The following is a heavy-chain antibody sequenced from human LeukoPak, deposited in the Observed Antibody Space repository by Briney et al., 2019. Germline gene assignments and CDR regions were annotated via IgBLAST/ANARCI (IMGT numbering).Heavy chain of an antibody. V-gene: IGHV3-23*01. CDR3: AKELIVGATTPFDY. J-gene: IGHJ4*02. Sequence: PGGSLRLSCAASGFTFRSYAMSWVRQAPGKGLEWVSAISGSGGSTYYVDSVEGRFTISRDNSKNTLYLQVNSLRAEDTAVYYCAKELIVGATTPFDYWGQGTLVTVSS. CDR2: ISGSGGST. D-gene: IGHD1-26*01. CDR1: GFTFRSYA.